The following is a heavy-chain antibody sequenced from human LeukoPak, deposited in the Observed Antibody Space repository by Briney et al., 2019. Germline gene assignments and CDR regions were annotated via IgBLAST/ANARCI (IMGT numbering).Heavy chain of an antibody. V-gene: IGHV1-18*01. CDR3: ARGPSSYDSSGYYYVEESPYYFDY. CDR1: GYTFNSYG. J-gene: IGHJ4*02. CDR2: ISIYQNKT. Sequence: ASVKVSCKTSGYTFNSYGISWVRQAPGQGLQWVGWISIYQNKTNYSQMIQGRVTMTRDMSTSTVYMELSSLRSEDTAVYYCARGPSSYDSSGYYYVEESPYYFDYWGQGTLVTVSS. D-gene: IGHD3-22*01.